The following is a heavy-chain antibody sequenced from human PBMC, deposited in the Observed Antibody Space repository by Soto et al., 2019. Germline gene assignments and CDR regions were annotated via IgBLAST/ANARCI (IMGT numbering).Heavy chain of an antibody. CDR2: IYDSGGT. CDR1: GVSIRSGVSS. Sequence: SETKSLTCAVSGVSIRSGVSSWSWIRQPPGKGLEGVGYIYDSGGTYYNPSRKSRVTISVDRSKNQFPLKLSSVTAGDTAVYYCARAGDSSGPVALGYWGQGTLVTVSS. D-gene: IGHD6-19*01. CDR3: ARAGDSSGPVALGY. V-gene: IGHV4-30-2*01. J-gene: IGHJ4*02.